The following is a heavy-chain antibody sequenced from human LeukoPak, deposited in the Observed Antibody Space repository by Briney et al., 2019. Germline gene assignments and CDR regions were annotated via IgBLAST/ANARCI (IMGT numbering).Heavy chain of an antibody. J-gene: IGHJ4*02. V-gene: IGHV1-18*01. Sequence: ASVRVSCKTSGYTFTSYGISWVRQAPGQGLEWMGWISAYNGNTNYVQKFRGRVAMTTDTSTSTVYMDLRSLRSADTAVYYCARDIATVQHQDWGQGTLVTVSS. D-gene: IGHD1-1*01. CDR1: GYTFTSYG. CDR3: ARDIATVQHQD. CDR2: ISAYNGNT.